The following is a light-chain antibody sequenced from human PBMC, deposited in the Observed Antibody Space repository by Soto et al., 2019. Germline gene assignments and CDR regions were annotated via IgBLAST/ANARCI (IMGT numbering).Light chain of an antibody. CDR3: NSQTTSGIRV. J-gene: IGLJ1*01. CDR1: YSNIGIND. CDR2: DTS. Sequence: QSVLTQPPSASGTPGQRVTVSCSGTYSNIGINDVHWYRQLSGTAPQILIYDTSQRATGVPDRFSGSRSGTSASLIISGLQTEDEADYYCNSQTTSGIRVFGTGTKVTVL. V-gene: IGLV1-44*01.